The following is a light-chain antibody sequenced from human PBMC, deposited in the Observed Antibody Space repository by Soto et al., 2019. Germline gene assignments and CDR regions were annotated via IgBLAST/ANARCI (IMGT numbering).Light chain of an antibody. CDR2: EVS. V-gene: IGLV2-8*01. Sequence: QSVLTQPPSASGSPGQSVTISCTGTTTDVGGYRYVSWYQQHPGKAPKLLIYEVSKRPSGVPDRFSGSKSGNTASLTVSGLQAVFLVDHHPRTSTVFHLTTFGRSRFG. CDR1: TTDVGGYRY. CDR3: RTSTVFHLTTFGRSR. J-gene: IGLJ6*01.